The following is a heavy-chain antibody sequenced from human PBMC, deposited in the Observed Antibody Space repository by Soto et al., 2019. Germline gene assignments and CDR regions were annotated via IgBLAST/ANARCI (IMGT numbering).Heavy chain of an antibody. CDR2: IIPIFGTA. Sequence: QVQLVQSGAEVKKPGSSVKVSCKASGGTFSSYAISWVRQAPGQGLEWMGGIIPIFGTANYAQKFQGRVTITAEESTGTAYMELSSLRSEDTAVYYCARGDIVVGYWVLLDGMDVWGQGTTVTVSS. CDR1: GGTFSSYA. D-gene: IGHD2-15*01. CDR3: ARGDIVVGYWVLLDGMDV. J-gene: IGHJ6*02. V-gene: IGHV1-69*01.